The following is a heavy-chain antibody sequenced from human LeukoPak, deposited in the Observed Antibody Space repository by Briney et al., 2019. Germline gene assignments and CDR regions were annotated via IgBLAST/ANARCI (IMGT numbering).Heavy chain of an antibody. D-gene: IGHD6-6*01. CDR2: ISGSGGST. J-gene: IGHJ4*02. V-gene: IGHV3-23*01. CDR3: AKDAYSSSAVTFDY. Sequence: GGSLRLSCAASGFTFSSYSMNWVRQAPGKGLEWVSAISGSGGSTYYADSVKGRFTISRDNSKNTLYLQMNSLRAEDTAVYYCAKDAYSSSAVTFDYWGQGTLVTVSS. CDR1: GFTFSSYS.